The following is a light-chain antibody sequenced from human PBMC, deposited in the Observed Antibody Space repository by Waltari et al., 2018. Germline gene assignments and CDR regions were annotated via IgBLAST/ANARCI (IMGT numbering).Light chain of an antibody. J-gene: IGKJ4*01. CDR2: GAS. Sequence: EIVLTQSPGTLSLSPGERATLSCRASQSVAGNYLAWYQQKPGQAPRLLIYGASTRATGIQDRVSGSGSGTDFTRTISRLEPEDFAVYHCQQYGSSHYDSSPFTFGGGTKVEIK. CDR1: QSVAGNY. V-gene: IGKV3-20*01. CDR3: QQYGSSHYDSSPFT.